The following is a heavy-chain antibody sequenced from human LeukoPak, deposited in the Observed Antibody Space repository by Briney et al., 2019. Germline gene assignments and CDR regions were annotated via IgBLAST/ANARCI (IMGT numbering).Heavy chain of an antibody. CDR3: ARGIRRHYYGSGSYYNTGRRIGDYFDY. V-gene: IGHV4-34*01. D-gene: IGHD3-10*01. Sequence: PSETLSLTCAVYGGSFSGYYWSWIRQPPGKGLEWIAEINHSGSTNYNPSLKSRVTISVDTSKNQFSLKLRPVTAADTAVYYCARGIRRHYYGSGSYYNTGRRIGDYFDYWGQGTLVTVSS. J-gene: IGHJ4*02. CDR2: INHSGST. CDR1: GGSFSGYY.